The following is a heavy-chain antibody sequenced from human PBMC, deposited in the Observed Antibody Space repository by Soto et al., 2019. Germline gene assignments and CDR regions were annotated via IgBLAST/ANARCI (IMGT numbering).Heavy chain of an antibody. V-gene: IGHV3-23*01. CDR1: GFTFSSYA. D-gene: IGHD3-10*01. Sequence: GGSLRLSCAASGFTFSSYAMSWVRQAPGKGLEWVSAISGSGGSTYYADSVKGRFTNSRDKSKKTLYLQMNSLRAEDTTVYYCAKRVPDYYGSGPAWLPDYWGQGTLVTVSS. CDR2: ISGSGGST. CDR3: AKRVPDYYGSGPAWLPDY. J-gene: IGHJ4*02.